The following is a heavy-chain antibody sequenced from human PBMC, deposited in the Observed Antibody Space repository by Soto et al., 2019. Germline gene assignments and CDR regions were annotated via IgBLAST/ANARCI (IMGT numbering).Heavy chain of an antibody. CDR1: GYTFTGYY. Sequence: GASVKVSCKASGYTFTGYYMHWVRQAPGQGLEWMGWINPNSGGTNYAQKFQGWVTMTRDTSISTAYMELSRLRSDDTAVYYCATNLMTAMVIRYYFDYWGQGTLVTVSS. J-gene: IGHJ4*02. CDR2: INPNSGGT. V-gene: IGHV1-2*04. D-gene: IGHD5-18*01. CDR3: ATNLMTAMVIRYYFDY.